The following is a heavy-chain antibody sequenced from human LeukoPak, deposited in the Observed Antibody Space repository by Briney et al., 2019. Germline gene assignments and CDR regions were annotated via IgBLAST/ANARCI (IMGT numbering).Heavy chain of an antibody. J-gene: IGHJ4*02. CDR3: ARWGAIGYFDY. CDR2: IYYSGST. Sequence: SETLSLTCTVSGGSISSDGYYWSWIRQHPGQGLEWIGYIYYSGSTYYNPSLKSRVIISVDTSKNQFSLKLSSVTAADTAVYYCARWGAIGYFDYWGQGTLVTVSS. V-gene: IGHV4-31*03. CDR1: GGSISSDGYY. D-gene: IGHD3-10*01.